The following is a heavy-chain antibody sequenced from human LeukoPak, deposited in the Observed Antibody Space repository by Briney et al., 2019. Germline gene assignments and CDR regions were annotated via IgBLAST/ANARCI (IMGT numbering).Heavy chain of an antibody. CDR2: INHSGST. J-gene: IGHJ4*02. CDR3: ARTTGTTGTGDFDY. Sequence: SETLSLTCAVYGGSFSGYYWSWIRQPPGKGLEWIGEINHSGSTNYNPSLKSRVTISVDTSKNQFSLKLSSVTAADTAVYYCARTTGTTGTGDFDYWGQGTLVTVSS. D-gene: IGHD1-1*01. V-gene: IGHV4-34*01. CDR1: GGSFSGYY.